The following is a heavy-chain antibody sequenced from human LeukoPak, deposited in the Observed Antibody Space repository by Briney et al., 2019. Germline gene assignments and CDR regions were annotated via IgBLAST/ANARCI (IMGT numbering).Heavy chain of an antibody. CDR1: GYNFTNYW. D-gene: IGHD3-22*01. CDR3: ARHYGPRGYAEY. V-gene: IGHV5-51*01. J-gene: IGHJ1*01. Sequence: LGESLKISCKGSGYNFTNYWIGWVRQMPGKGLEWMGIIFPGDSDTRYSPSFQGQVTISADKSLSTAYLQWNSLKASDTAMYYCARHYGPRGYAEYWGQGTLVTVSS. CDR2: IFPGDSDT.